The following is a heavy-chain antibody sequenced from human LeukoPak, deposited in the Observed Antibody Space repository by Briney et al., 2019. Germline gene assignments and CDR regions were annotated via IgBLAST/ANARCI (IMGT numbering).Heavy chain of an antibody. D-gene: IGHD3-22*01. CDR2: IYYTGST. J-gene: IGHJ3*02. Sequence: HPSETLSLTCTVSGESTSSNHYYWGWIRQPPGKGLEWIGSIYYTGSTYYNPSLKSRVTISLDTSKNQFSLKLSSVTAADTAVYYCARYPIGLGSSGYYYMSVAFDIWGQGTMVTVSS. CDR1: GESTSSNHYY. CDR3: ARYPIGLGSSGYYYMSVAFDI. V-gene: IGHV4-39*07.